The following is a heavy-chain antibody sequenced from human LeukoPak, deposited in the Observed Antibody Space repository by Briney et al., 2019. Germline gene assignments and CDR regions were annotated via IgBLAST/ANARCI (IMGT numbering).Heavy chain of an antibody. D-gene: IGHD3-3*01. V-gene: IGHV3-30*04. CDR1: GFTFSSYA. CDR2: ILYDGSNK. J-gene: IGHJ4*02. Sequence: GGSLRLSCAASGFTFSSYAMHWVRQAPGKGLEWVTAILYDGSNKYYADSVKGRFTISRDNSKNTLYLQMNSLRAEDTAVYYCASATSYYDFWSDHGWGQGTLVTVSS. CDR3: ASATSYYDFWSDHG.